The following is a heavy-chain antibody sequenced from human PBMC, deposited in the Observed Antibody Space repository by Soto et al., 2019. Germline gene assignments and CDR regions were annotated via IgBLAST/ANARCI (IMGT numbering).Heavy chain of an antibody. CDR3: ARQAARNYIDS. CDR2: IDSRGRTL. Sequence: GGSLRLSCAASGFTFSDYSMSWILQAPGKGLEWLAFIDSRGRTLSYADSVKGRFTISRDNAKNSLYLQMHSLRADDTAVYYCARQAARNYIDSWGQGDVVTVSS. J-gene: IGHJ4*02. D-gene: IGHD6-6*01. V-gene: IGHV3-11*01. CDR1: GFTFSDYS.